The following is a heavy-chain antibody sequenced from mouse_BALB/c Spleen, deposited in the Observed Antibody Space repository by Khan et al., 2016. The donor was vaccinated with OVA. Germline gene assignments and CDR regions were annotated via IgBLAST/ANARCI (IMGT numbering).Heavy chain of an antibody. J-gene: IGHJ4*01. CDR1: GYTFTTYY. CDR2: IYPGNVNT. CDR3: ARDEYLVGNSMDY. V-gene: IGHV1S56*01. Sequence: QVRLQQSGPDLVKPGTSVKISCKASGYTFTTYYLHWVKQRPGQGLEWIGWIYPGNVNTKYNEKFKDKATLTADKSSSTAYMQVSSLTSEDSAVYYCARDEYLVGNSMDYWGQGTSITISS. D-gene: IGHD1-3*01.